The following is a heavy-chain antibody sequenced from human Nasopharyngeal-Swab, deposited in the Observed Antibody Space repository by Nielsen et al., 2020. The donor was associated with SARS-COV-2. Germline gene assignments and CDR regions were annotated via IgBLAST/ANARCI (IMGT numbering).Heavy chain of an antibody. D-gene: IGHD3-16*01. CDR3: ARGVEDLLREGGQYYFDY. J-gene: IGHJ4*02. CDR1: GGSISSSSYY. CDR2: IYYSGST. V-gene: IGHV4-39*07. Sequence: GSLRLSCTVSGGSISSSSYYWGWIRQPPGKGLEWIGSIYYSGSTYYNPSLKSRVTISVDTSKNQFSLKLSSVTAADTAVYYCARGVEDLLREGGQYYFDYWGQGTLVTVSS.